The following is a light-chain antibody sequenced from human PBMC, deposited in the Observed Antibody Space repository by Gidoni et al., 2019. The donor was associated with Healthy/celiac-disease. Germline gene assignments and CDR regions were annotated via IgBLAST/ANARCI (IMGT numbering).Light chain of an antibody. J-gene: IGKJ1*01. CDR3: QQYNSRT. CDR1: QSSSSW. V-gene: IGKV1-5*03. CDR2: KAS. Sequence: DIQMTQSPSTLSASVGDRVTITCRASQSSSSWLAWYQQKPGKAPKLLIYKASSLESGVPSRFSGSGSGTEFTLTISSLQPDDFATYYCQQYNSRTFXXXTKVEIK.